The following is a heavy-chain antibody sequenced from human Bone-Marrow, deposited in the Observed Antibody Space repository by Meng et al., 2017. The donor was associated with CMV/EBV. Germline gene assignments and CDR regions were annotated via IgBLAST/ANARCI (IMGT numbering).Heavy chain of an antibody. CDR1: GYTFTGYY. J-gene: IGHJ4*02. Sequence: ASVKVSCKASGYTFTGYYMHWVRQAPGQGLEWMGWINPNSGGTNYAQKFQGRVTMTRDTSISTAYMELSRLRSDDTAVYYCARVRDSSGWYHLAYWGQGPRVTGYS. CDR2: INPNSGGT. D-gene: IGHD6-19*01. V-gene: IGHV1-2*02. CDR3: ARVRDSSGWYHLAY.